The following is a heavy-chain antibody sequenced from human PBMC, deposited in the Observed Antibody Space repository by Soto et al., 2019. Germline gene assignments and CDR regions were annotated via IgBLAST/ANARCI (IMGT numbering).Heavy chain of an antibody. CDR2: ISGSGGST. D-gene: IGHD5-12*01. Sequence: EVQLLESGGGLVQPGGSLRLSCAASGFTFSSYAMSWVRQAPGKGLEWVSAISGSGGSTYYADSVKGRFTISRDNSKNTLYLQMNSLRAEYTAVYYCAKDRRDIVATNTRDYWGQGTLVTVSS. J-gene: IGHJ4*02. CDR3: AKDRRDIVATNTRDY. CDR1: GFTFSSYA. V-gene: IGHV3-23*01.